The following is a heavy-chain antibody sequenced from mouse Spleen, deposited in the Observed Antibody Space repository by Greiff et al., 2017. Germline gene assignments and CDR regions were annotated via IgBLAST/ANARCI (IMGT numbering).Heavy chain of an antibody. CDR1: GYTFSDYD. Sequence: LQESGAELVRPGASVKLSCKALGYTFSDYDMHWVKQTPVHGLEWIGAIHPGSGSTAYSQNFKGKATLTADKSSSTAYMELSSLTSEDSAVYYCTRYKYGSFFDYWGQGTTLTVSS. CDR3: TRYKYGSFFDY. CDR2: IHPGSGST. J-gene: IGHJ2*01. D-gene: IGHD2-10*02. V-gene: IGHV1-15*01.